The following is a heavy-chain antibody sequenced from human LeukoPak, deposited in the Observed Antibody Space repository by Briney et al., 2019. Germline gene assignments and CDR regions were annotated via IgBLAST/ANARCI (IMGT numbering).Heavy chain of an antibody. D-gene: IGHD3-16*01. J-gene: IGHJ3*02. CDR3: ARDGVGEEGDI. CDR2: ISSSSSTI. V-gene: IGHV3-48*01. Sequence: GGSLRLSCAASGFTFSSYSMNWVRQAPGKGLEWVSYISSSSSTIYYADSVKGRFTISRDNAKNSLYLQMNSLRAEDTAVYYCARDGVGEEGDIWGQGTMVTVSS. CDR1: GFTFSSYS.